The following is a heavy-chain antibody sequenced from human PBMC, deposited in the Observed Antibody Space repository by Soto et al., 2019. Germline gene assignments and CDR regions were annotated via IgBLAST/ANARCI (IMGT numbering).Heavy chain of an antibody. J-gene: IGHJ3*01. D-gene: IGHD5-12*01. CDR3: ARVPHPFRLKIGYEDAYDF. V-gene: IGHV3-33*01. CDR2: IWYDGSNK. CDR1: GFTFSNYG. Sequence: GGSLRLCCAASGFTFSNYGMHWVRQAPGKGLEWVAIIWYDGSNKYFADSVKGRFTISRDNSKNTLFLQMNSLRAEDTAVYYCARVPHPFRLKIGYEDAYDFWGQGTMVPVSS.